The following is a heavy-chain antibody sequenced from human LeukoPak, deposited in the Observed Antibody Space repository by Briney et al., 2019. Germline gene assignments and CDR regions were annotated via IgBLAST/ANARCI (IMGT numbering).Heavy chain of an antibody. CDR3: VGSLGPRDH. CDR1: GFTFSSYE. Sequence: GGSLRLSCETSGFTFSSYEMSWVRQVPGKGLEWVSYIVSTGARKLYADSVKGRFTISRDNARKSLYLEMNSLRAEDTAIYYCVGSLGPRDHWGQGTLVIVSS. D-gene: IGHD7-27*01. CDR2: IVSTGARK. J-gene: IGHJ4*02. V-gene: IGHV3-48*03.